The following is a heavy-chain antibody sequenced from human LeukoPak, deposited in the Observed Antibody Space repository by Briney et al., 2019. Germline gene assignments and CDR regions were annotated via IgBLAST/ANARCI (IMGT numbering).Heavy chain of an antibody. D-gene: IGHD5-12*01. CDR2: IYNSGTIYYSGST. V-gene: IGHV4-59*12. CDR3: ARDNRAAPRDIVATIFRRAFDI. CDR1: GGSMSSNY. J-gene: IGHJ3*02. Sequence: PSETLSLTCTVSGGSMSSNYWSWIRQPPGKGLEWIGYIYNSGTIYYSGSTNYNPSLLSRVTISVDTSKNQFSLKLRSVTAADTAVYYCARDNRAAPRDIVATIFRRAFDIWGQGTMVTVSS.